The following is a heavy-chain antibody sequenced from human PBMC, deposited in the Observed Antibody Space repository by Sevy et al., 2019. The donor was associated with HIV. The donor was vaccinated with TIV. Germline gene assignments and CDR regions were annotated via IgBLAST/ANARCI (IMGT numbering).Heavy chain of an antibody. Sequence: GASLRLSCAVSGIIFTTSGMHWVRQAPGKGLEWVAVISYDGRNKFYGDSVKGRFTISRDNSKNILYLQMNSLRAEDTAVYYCAKDFTGYNGMDVWGQGTMVTVSS. CDR2: ISYDGRNK. J-gene: IGHJ6*02. CDR1: GIIFTTSG. V-gene: IGHV3-30*18. CDR3: AKDFTGYNGMDV. D-gene: IGHD3-9*01.